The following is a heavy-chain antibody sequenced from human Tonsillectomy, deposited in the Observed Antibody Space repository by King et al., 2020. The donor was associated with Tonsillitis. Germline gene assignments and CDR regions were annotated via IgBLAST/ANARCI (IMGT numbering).Heavy chain of an antibody. Sequence: QLQESGPGLVKPSGTLSLTCAVSGGSISSSNWWSWVRQPPGKGLEWIGEIYHSGSTNYNPSLKSRVTISVDKSKNQFSLKLSSVTAADTAVYYCARVGGGVYDYYYYYGMDVWGQGTTVTVSS. CDR2: IYHSGST. D-gene: IGHD5/OR15-5a*01. CDR1: GGSISSSNW. J-gene: IGHJ6*02. CDR3: ARVGGGVYDYYYYYGMDV. V-gene: IGHV4-4*02.